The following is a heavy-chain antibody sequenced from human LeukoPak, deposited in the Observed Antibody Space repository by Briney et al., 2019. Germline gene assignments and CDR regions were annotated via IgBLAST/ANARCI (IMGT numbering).Heavy chain of an antibody. D-gene: IGHD3-22*01. V-gene: IGHV4-39*07. Sequence: PSETLSHTCTVSGGSISSSNCYWGWIRQPPGKGLEWIGRIDISGSTNDNPSLKSRVTMSVDTSKNQFSLKLSSVTAADTAFYYCAGLYYYDSSGFDPWGQGTLVTVSS. CDR1: GGSISSSNCY. CDR2: IDISGST. CDR3: AGLYYYDSSGFDP. J-gene: IGHJ5*02.